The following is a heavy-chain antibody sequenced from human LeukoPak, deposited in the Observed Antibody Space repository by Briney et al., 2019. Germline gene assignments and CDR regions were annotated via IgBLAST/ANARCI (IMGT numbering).Heavy chain of an antibody. V-gene: IGHV1-46*01. CDR3: ARGLSQYYDFWSGSPNFDY. J-gene: IGHJ4*02. D-gene: IGHD3-3*01. CDR1: GYTFTGYY. Sequence: ASVKVSCKASGYTFTGYYMHWVRQAPGQGLEWMGIINPSGGSTSYAQKFQGRVTMTRDMSTSTVYMELSSLRSEDTAVYYCARGLSQYYDFWSGSPNFDYWGQGTLVTVSS. CDR2: INPSGGST.